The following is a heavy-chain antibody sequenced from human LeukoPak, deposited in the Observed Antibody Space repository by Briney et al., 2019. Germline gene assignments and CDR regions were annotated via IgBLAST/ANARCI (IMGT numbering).Heavy chain of an antibody. J-gene: IGHJ6*02. CDR2: INHNGNVN. Sequence: GGSLGLSCAASGFTFSSYWMNWARQAPGKGLEWVASINHNGNVNYYVDSVKGRFTISRDNSKNTLYLQMNSLRAEDTAVYYCAKDLRSLRFLEWPSSMDVWGQGTTVTVSS. D-gene: IGHD3-3*01. CDR1: GFTFSSYW. CDR3: AKDLRSLRFLEWPSSMDV. V-gene: IGHV3-7*01.